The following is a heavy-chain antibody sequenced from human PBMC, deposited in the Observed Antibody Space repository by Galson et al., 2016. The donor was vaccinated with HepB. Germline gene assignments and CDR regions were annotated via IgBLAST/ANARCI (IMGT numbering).Heavy chain of an antibody. CDR2: ISGNGGSI. CDR1: GFPFSTYG. D-gene: IGHD6-19*01. V-gene: IGHV3-23*01. Sequence: SLRLSCAASGFPFSTYGMSWVRQAPGKGLEWVSGISGNGGSIYSADSVKGRFTISRDNSKNTLYLQMNSLRADDTAVYYCAKKSLVAGTATYVFDNWGQGTLVTVSS. CDR3: AKKSLVAGTATYVFDN. J-gene: IGHJ4*02.